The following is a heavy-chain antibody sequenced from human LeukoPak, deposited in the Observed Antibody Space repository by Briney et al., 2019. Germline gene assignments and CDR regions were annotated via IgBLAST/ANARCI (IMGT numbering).Heavy chain of an antibody. Sequence: PGGSLRLSCAASGFTFSSYWMSWVRQAPGKGLEWVADIKQDGSEKYYVDSVKGRFTISRDNAKNSLYLQMNSLRAEDTAVYYCARGRGVSYFDYWGQGTLVTVSS. V-gene: IGHV3-7*01. D-gene: IGHD5/OR15-5a*01. CDR1: GFTFSSYW. CDR3: ARGRGVSYFDY. CDR2: IKQDGSEK. J-gene: IGHJ4*02.